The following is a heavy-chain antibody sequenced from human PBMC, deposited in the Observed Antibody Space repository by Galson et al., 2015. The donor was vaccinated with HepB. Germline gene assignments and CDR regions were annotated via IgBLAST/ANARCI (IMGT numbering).Heavy chain of an antibody. Sequence: SLRLSCAASGFAFGSHTMIWVRQAPGRGLECVSAISGHAEKIYYAESLKGRFTISRDNSKSTVYLQISGLRVYDTAVYYCVKDSHYDFWQGSLFELWGQGTPVTVAS. J-gene: IGHJ4*02. CDR2: ISGHAEKI. D-gene: IGHD3-3*01. CDR1: GFAFGSHT. V-gene: IGHV3-23*01. CDR3: VKDSHYDFWQGSLFEL.